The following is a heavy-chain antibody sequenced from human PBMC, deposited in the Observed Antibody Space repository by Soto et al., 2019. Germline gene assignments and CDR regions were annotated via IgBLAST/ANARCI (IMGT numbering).Heavy chain of an antibody. CDR3: ARGVGSGIYYNQYNWFDP. CDR1: GYTFTTYC. CDR2: SNVYNGNT. D-gene: IGHD3-10*01. V-gene: IGHV1-18*01. Sequence: ASVKVSCKASGYTFTTYCISWVRQAPGQGLEWMGWSNVYNGNTKYAQKLQGRVTMTTDTSRSTAYMELRSLISDDTAVYYCARGVGSGIYYNQYNWFDPWGQGTLVTVSS. J-gene: IGHJ5*02.